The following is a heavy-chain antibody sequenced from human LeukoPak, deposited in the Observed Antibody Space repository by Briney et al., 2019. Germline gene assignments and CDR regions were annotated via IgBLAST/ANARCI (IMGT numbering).Heavy chain of an antibody. CDR1: GGSITGYY. D-gene: IGHD3-9*01. Sequence: PSETLSLTCAVYGGSITGYYWSWIRQPPGKGLEWVGEIHYTGATSYNPSLKSRATISIDTSKNQVSLKLSSVTAADTAVYYYPRGNILSGYCFDFWGQGALVTVSS. J-gene: IGHJ4*02. CDR3: PRGNILSGYCFDF. V-gene: IGHV4-34*01. CDR2: IHYTGAT.